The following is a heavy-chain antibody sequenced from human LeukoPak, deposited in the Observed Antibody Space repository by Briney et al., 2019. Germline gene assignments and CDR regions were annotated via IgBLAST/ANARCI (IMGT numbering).Heavy chain of an antibody. CDR2: IYYSGST. CDR1: GGSFSGYY. V-gene: IGHV4-59*08. J-gene: IGHJ6*02. CDR3: ARLVGRSSSRAGNDYYYYYGMDV. D-gene: IGHD6-6*01. Sequence: SETLSLTCAVYGGSFSGYYWSWIRQPPGKGLEWIGYIYYSGSTNYNPSLKSRVTISVDTSKNQFSLKLSSVTAADTAVYYCARLVGRSSSRAGNDYYYYYGMDVWGQGTTVTVSS.